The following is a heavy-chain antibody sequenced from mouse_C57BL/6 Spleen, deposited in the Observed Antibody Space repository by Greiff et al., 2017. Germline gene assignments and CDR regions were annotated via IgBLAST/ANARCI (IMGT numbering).Heavy chain of an antibody. V-gene: IGHV1-80*01. CDR2: IYPGDGDT. J-gene: IGHJ3*01. CDR1: GYAFSSYW. Sequence: QVQLQQSGAELVKPGASVKISCKASGYAFSSYWMNWVKQRPGKGLEWIGQIYPGDGDTNNNGKFKGKATLTADKSSSTAYMQLSSLTSEDSAVYFCARCGSSSAWFAYWGQGTLVTVSA. D-gene: IGHD1-1*01. CDR3: ARCGSSSAWFAY.